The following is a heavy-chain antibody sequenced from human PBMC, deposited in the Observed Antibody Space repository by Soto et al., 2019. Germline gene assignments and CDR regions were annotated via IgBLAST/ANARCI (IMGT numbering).Heavy chain of an antibody. CDR1: GYTFTGYY. V-gene: IGHV1-2*04. D-gene: IGHD6-13*01. CDR2: INPNSGGT. J-gene: IGHJ5*02. CDR3: ARDPRRIAAAGTRGWFDP. Sequence: ASVKVSCKASGYTFTGYYMHWVRQAPGQGLEWMGWINPNSGGTNYAQKFQGWVTMTRDTSISTAYMELSRLRSDDTAVYYCARDPRRIAAAGTRGWFDPWGQGTRVTVS.